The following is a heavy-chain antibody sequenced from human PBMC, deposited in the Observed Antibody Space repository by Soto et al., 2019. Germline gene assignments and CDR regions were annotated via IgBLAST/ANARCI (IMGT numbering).Heavy chain of an antibody. J-gene: IGHJ4*02. D-gene: IGHD2-21*02. CDR3: ARAVSSGGDYYYYFDY. CDR2: IYYSGST. CDR1: GGSISSGDYY. Sequence: SETLSLTCTVSGGSISSGDYYWSWIRQPPGKGLEWIGYIYYSGSTYYNPSLKSRVTISVDTSKNQFSLKLSSVTAADTAVYYCARAVSSGGDYYYYFDYWGQGTLVTVSS. V-gene: IGHV4-30-4*01.